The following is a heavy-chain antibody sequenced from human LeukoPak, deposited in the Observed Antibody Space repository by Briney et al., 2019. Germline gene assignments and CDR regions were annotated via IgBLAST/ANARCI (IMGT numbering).Heavy chain of an antibody. D-gene: IGHD2-2*01. J-gene: IGHJ6*04. CDR1: GGSISNGAYY. CDR3: ARWTEYCSSSSCLDV. CDR2: IHHSGST. Sequence: SQTLSLTCTVSGGSISNGAYYWSWIRQPPGKGLEWIGYIHHSGSTYYNPSLKSRVTISVDRSKNQFSLKLSSVTAADTAVYYCARWTEYCSSSSCLDVWGKGTTVTVSS. V-gene: IGHV4-30-2*01.